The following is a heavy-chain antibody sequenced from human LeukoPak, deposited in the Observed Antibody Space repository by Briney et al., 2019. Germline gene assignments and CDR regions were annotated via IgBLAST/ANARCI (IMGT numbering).Heavy chain of an antibody. CDR2: IWYEGSNK. CDR3: AGVSSSSWYYYYYYMDV. D-gene: IGHD6-13*01. J-gene: IGHJ6*03. Sequence: PGGSLRLSCAASGFTFSSYGMHGVRQAPGKGLQGVAVIWYEGSNKYYADSVKGRFTISRDNSKNTVYLQMNSLRAEETAVYYCAGVSSSSWYYYYYYMDVWGQGTTVTVSS. CDR1: GFTFSSYG. V-gene: IGHV3-33*01.